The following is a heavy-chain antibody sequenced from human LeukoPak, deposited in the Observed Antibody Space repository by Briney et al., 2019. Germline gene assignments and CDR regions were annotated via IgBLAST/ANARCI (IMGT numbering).Heavy chain of an antibody. CDR1: GVTFPKYW. CDR2: IKEDGSDK. CDR3: ARCGYCSSTSCFYGMDV. V-gene: IGHV3-7*01. J-gene: IGHJ6*02. D-gene: IGHD2-2*01. Sequence: GGSLRLSCAASGVTFPKYWMTWVRQAPGKGLEWVASIKEDGSDKYYVDSVKGRFTISRDNAKNSLYLQMNSLRDEDTAVYYCARCGYCSSTSCFYGMDVWGQGATVTVSS.